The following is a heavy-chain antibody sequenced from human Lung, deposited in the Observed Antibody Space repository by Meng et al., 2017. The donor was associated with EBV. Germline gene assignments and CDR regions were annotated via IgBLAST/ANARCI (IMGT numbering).Heavy chain of an antibody. CDR1: GGSFSGYY. V-gene: IGHV4-34*01. CDR3: ARGRGDDILTGYRYNWFDP. D-gene: IGHD3-9*01. J-gene: IGHJ5*02. CDR2: INHSGST. Sequence: QLPGAGPGPVKPSETLSPTCAVYGGSFSGYYWSWIRQPPGKGLEWIGEINHSGSTNYNPSLKSRVTISVDTSKNQFSLKLSSVTAADTAVYYCARGRGDDILTGYRYNWFDPWGQGTLVTVSS.